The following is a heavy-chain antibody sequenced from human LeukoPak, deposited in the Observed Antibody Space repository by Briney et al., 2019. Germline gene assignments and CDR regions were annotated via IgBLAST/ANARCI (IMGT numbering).Heavy chain of an antibody. CDR1: GFTCDDYA. CDR2: IRWNSGII. Sequence: GRSLSLPCSACGFTCDDYAMHWARRAPEKGLECVSGIRWNSGIIGYADSVQGRFTISRDNAKNSLYLLMNSLRPEDMAFYYCAKEITTSWYLHGGFDIWGQGTMVTVSS. D-gene: IGHD6-13*01. V-gene: IGHV3-9*03. J-gene: IGHJ3*02. CDR3: AKEITTSWYLHGGFDI.